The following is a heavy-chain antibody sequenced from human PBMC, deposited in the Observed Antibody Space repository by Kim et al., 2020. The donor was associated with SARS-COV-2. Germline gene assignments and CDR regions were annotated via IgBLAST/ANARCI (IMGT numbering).Heavy chain of an antibody. D-gene: IGHD1-1*01. CDR2: INPNSGGT. J-gene: IGHJ4*02. V-gene: IGHV1-2*02. CDR1: GYTFTGYY. CDR3: ARDLGGRWNDVAYYFDY. Sequence: ASVKVSCKASGYTFTGYYMHWVRQAPGQGLEWMGWINPNSGGTNYAQKFQGRVTRTRDTSISTAYMELSRLRSDDTAVYYCARDLGGRWNDVAYYFDYWGQGTLVTVSS.